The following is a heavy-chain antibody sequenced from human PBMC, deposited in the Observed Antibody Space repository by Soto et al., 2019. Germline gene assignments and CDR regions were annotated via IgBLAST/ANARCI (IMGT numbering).Heavy chain of an antibody. CDR1: GGSGSSAAYY. Sequence: SETLSLTCTVSGGSGSSAAYYWSWIRQPPGKGLEWIGEINHSGSTFYNPSLKSRVTISIDSSKNQFSLKLSSVTAADTAVYYCARTISGYYFDSWGQGTLVTVSS. D-gene: IGHD3-22*01. CDR2: INHSGST. V-gene: IGHV4-61*08. J-gene: IGHJ4*02. CDR3: ARTISGYYFDS.